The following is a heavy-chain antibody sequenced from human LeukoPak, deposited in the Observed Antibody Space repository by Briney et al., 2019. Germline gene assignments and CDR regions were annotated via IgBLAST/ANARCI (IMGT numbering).Heavy chain of an antibody. J-gene: IGHJ4*02. D-gene: IGHD1-14*01. CDR3: AREFRKPSTGD. V-gene: IGHV3-74*01. CDR1: GFTFSSYW. Sequence: GGSLRLSCAASGFTFSSYWMHWVRQAPGKGLVWVSRIKSGGSGSTYADSVKGRFTISRDNAKNTLYLQMNSLRAEDTAVYFCAREFRKPSTGDWGQGTLVTVSS. CDR2: IKSGGSGS.